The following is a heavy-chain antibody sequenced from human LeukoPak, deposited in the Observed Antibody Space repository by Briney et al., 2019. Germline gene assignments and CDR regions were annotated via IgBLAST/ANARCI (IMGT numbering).Heavy chain of an antibody. CDR3: ARDRGWELPFDY. CDR2: INSDGSST. J-gene: IGHJ4*02. CDR1: GFTFTSYW. D-gene: IGHD1-26*01. Sequence: GGSLRHSCAASGFTFTSYWMHWVRQAPGKGLVWVSRINSDGSSTNYADSVKGRFTISRDNAKNTLYLQMNSLRAEDTAVYYCARDRGWELPFDYWGQGTLVPVSS. V-gene: IGHV3-74*01.